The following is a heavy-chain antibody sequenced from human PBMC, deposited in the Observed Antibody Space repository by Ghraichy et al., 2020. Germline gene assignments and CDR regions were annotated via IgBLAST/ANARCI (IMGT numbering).Heavy chain of an antibody. D-gene: IGHD6-13*01. Sequence: SCAASGFTFSSYWMHWVRQAPGKGLVWVSRINSDGSSTSYADSVKGRFTISRDNAKNTLYLQMNSLRAEDTAVYYCARDLRGSSWSYIFGKWGQGTLVTVSS. CDR3: ARDLRGSSWSYIFGK. J-gene: IGHJ4*02. CDR2: INSDGSST. CDR1: GFTFSSYW. V-gene: IGHV3-74*01.